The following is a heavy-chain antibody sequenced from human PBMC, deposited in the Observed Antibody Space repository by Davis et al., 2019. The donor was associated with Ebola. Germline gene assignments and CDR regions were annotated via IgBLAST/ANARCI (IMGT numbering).Heavy chain of an antibody. J-gene: IGHJ6*02. V-gene: IGHV2-70*01. CDR3: ARINGITGTSRRNYGMDV. D-gene: IGHD1-7*01. CDR1: GFSLSTIGVG. CDR2: IDWDDDK. Sequence: SGPTLVKPTQTLTLTCTFSGFSLSTIGVGVGWIRQPPGKALEWLALIDWDDDKYYSTSLKTRLTISKDTSKNQVVLTMTNMDPVDTATYYCARINGITGTSRRNYGMDVWGQGTTVTVSS.